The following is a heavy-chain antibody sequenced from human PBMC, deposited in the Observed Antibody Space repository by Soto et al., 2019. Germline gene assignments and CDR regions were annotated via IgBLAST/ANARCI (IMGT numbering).Heavy chain of an antibody. D-gene: IGHD6-13*01. CDR1: GFTFDDYA. J-gene: IGHJ6*02. V-gene: IGHV3-9*01. Sequence: PGGSLRLSCAASGFTFDDYAMHWVRQAPGKGLEWVSGISWNSGTIVYADSVKGRFTISRDNAKNSLHLQMNSLRGEDTALYYCAKDMRGGSSSSRYYYGLDVWGQGTTVTVSS. CDR3: AKDMRGGSSSSRYYYGLDV. CDR2: ISWNSGTI.